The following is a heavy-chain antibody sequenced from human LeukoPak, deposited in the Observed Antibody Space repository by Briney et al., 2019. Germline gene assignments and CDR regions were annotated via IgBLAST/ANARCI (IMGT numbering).Heavy chain of an antibody. CDR1: GYTFTGYY. CDR3: ARDGQWLVPDYYYYMDV. D-gene: IGHD6-19*01. CDR2: ISPNSGGT. J-gene: IGHJ6*03. Sequence: GASVKVSCKASGYTFTGYYMHWVRQAPGQGLEWVGRISPNSGGTIYAQKFQGRVTLTRDTSISTAYMELSRLRSDDTAVYYCARDGQWLVPDYYYYMDVWGKGTTVTVSS. V-gene: IGHV1-2*06.